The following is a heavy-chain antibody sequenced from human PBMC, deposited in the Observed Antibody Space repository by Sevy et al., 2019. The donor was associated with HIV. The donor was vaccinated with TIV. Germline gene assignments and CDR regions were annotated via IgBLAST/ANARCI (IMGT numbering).Heavy chain of an antibody. V-gene: IGHV3-15*01. CDR1: GFTFSNVW. CDR3: TTMMRLYGDPNFWYFDL. J-gene: IGHJ2*01. CDR2: IQIKSEGGTT. D-gene: IGHD4-17*01. Sequence: GGSLRLSCAASGFTFSNVWTSWVRQASGKGLEWVGRIQIKSEGGTTDYAAPVKGRFSISRDESSDTLYLQMNSLKTEDTAVYYCTTMMRLYGDPNFWYFDLWGRGTLVTVSS.